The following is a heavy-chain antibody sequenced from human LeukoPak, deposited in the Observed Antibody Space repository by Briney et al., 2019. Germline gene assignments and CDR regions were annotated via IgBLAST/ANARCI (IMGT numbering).Heavy chain of an antibody. V-gene: IGHV1-69*13. CDR2: IIPIFGTA. D-gene: IGHD4-17*01. J-gene: IGHJ5*02. CDR1: GYTFTGYY. Sequence: ASVKVSCKASGYTFTGYYIHWVRQAPGQGLEWMGGIIPIFGTANYAQKFQGRVTITADESTSTAYMELSSLRSEDTAVYYCAPGLDYGDDDNWFDPWGQGTLVTVSS. CDR3: APGLDYGDDDNWFDP.